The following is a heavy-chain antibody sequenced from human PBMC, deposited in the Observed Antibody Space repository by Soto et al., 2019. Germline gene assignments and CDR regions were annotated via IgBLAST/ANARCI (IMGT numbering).Heavy chain of an antibody. J-gene: IGHJ4*02. CDR2: ISAYNANA. Sequence: QIRLLQSGAEVKKPGASLKVTCKTSGYTFRNFGISWVRQAPGQGLEWMGWISAYNANANYAQKFQGRLTMTADTSTSTAYMELRSLRSDDTAVYYCARENSYYDYWGQGTLVTVSS. CDR3: ARENSYYDY. CDR1: GYTFRNFG. V-gene: IGHV1-18*01.